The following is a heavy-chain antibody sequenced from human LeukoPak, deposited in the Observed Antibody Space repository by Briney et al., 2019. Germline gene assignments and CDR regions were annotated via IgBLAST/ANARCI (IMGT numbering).Heavy chain of an antibody. CDR3: ARSNYYGSKAFDI. J-gene: IGHJ3*02. D-gene: IGHD3-10*01. Sequence: PSETLSLTCTVSGGSISSYYWSWIRQPPRKGLEWIGYIHYTGSTNYNPSLTSRVTISVDTSKNQFSLKLSSVTAADTAVYYCARSNYYGSKAFDIWGQGTMVTVSS. V-gene: IGHV4-59*08. CDR1: GGSISSYY. CDR2: IHYTGST.